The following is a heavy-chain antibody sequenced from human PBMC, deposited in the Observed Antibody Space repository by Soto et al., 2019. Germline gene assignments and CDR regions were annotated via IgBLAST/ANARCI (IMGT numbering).Heavy chain of an antibody. CDR3: AKDNVQVTTGPFDI. D-gene: IGHD4-17*01. CDR1: GFTFDDYA. Sequence: GGSLRLSCAASGFTFDDYAMHWVRQAPGKGLEWVSGISWNSGSIGYADSVKGRFTISRDNAKNSLYLQMNSLRAEDMALYYCAKDNVQVTTGPFDIWGQGTMVTVSS. V-gene: IGHV3-9*03. CDR2: ISWNSGSI. J-gene: IGHJ3*02.